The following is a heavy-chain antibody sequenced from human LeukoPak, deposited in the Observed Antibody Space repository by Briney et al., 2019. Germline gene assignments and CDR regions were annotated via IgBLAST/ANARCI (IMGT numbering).Heavy chain of an antibody. CDR1: GGSISSGSYY. V-gene: IGHV4-61*02. CDR2: IYTSGST. J-gene: IGHJ4*02. D-gene: IGHD2-21*02. CDR3: ARHGGVTAFDY. Sequence: PSETLSLTCTVSGGSISSGSYYWSWIRQPAGKGLEWIGRIYTSGSTYYNPSLKSRVTISVDRSKNQFSLHLSSVTAADTAVYYCARHGGVTAFDYWGQGTLVTVSS.